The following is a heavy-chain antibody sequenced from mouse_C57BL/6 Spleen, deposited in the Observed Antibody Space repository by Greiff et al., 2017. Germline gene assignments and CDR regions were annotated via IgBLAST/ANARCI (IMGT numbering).Heavy chain of an antibody. CDR3: TRYTTVVATRYFDV. CDR1: GYTFTDYE. V-gene: IGHV1-15*01. D-gene: IGHD1-1*01. Sequence: SGAELVRPGASVTLSCKASGYTFTDYEMHWVKQTPVHGLEWIGAIDPETGGTAYNQKFKGKAILTADKSSSTAYMELRSLTSEDSAVYYCTRYTTVVATRYFDVWGTGTTVTVSS. J-gene: IGHJ1*03. CDR2: IDPETGGT.